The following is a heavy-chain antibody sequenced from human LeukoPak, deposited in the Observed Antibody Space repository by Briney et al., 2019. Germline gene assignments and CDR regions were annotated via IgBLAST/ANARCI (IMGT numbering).Heavy chain of an antibody. Sequence: PGESLKISCKGSGYTFTNYWIAWVRQMPGKGLEWMGIIYPGDSDTRYSPSFQGQVTFSADKSINTAYLQWSSLKTSDTAMYYCAGPGTVAAYFYYWGQGTLVTVSS. CDR2: IYPGDSDT. J-gene: IGHJ4*02. CDR3: AGPGTVAAYFYY. V-gene: IGHV5-51*01. CDR1: GYTFTNYW. D-gene: IGHD6-19*01.